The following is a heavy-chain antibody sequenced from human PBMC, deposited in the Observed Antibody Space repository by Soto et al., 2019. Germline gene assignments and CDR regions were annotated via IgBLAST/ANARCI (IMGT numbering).Heavy chain of an antibody. CDR2: IIPIFGTA. D-gene: IGHD4-4*01. CDR1: GGTFSSYA. J-gene: IGHJ6*02. Sequence: SVKVSCKASGGTFSSYAISWVRQAPGQGLEWMGGIIPIFGTANYAQKFQGRVTITADESTSTAYMELSSLRSEDTAVYYCARADSNFSDLYYYYYGMDVWGQGTSVTVSS. CDR3: ARADSNFSDLYYYYYGMDV. V-gene: IGHV1-69*13.